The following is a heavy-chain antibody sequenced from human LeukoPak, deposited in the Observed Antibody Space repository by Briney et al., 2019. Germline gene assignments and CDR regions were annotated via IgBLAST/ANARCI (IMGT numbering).Heavy chain of an antibody. J-gene: IGHJ5*01. Sequence: GGSLRLSCTASTRYFTNYWMHWVRQVPGKGLAWLSRIDRDGLREDYADSVRGRFTISRHNAKSTTYLQMNSLRAEDTAVYYCGTSRWSGVVDSWGQGTLVTVSS. V-gene: IGHV3-74*01. D-gene: IGHD3-3*01. CDR1: TRYFTNYW. CDR2: IDRDGLRE. CDR3: GTSRWSGVVDS.